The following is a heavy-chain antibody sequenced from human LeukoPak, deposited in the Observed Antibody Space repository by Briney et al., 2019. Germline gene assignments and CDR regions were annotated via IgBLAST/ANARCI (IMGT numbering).Heavy chain of an antibody. J-gene: IGHJ4*02. Sequence: SETLSLTCTVSGGSISSSSYYWGWIRQPPGKGLEWIGSIYYSGSTYYNPSLKSRVTISVDTSKNQFSLKLSSVTAADTAVYYCARGREEYYFDYWGQGTLVTVSS. CDR1: GGSISSSSYY. V-gene: IGHV4-39*07. CDR3: ARGREEYYFDY. CDR2: IYYSGST.